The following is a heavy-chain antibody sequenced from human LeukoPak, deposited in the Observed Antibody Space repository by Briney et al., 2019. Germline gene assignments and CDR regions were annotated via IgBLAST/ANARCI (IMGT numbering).Heavy chain of an antibody. D-gene: IGHD3-22*01. Sequence: PSDTLSLPRTVSGDSVSTYYLNWVRQPAGKGLEWIGRIYTSGYTNYSPSLKSRVTMSVDTSKNQFSLKLSSVTAADTAMYYCARTSDYAFDYWGQGTLVTVSS. CDR1: GDSVSTYY. CDR3: ARTSDYAFDY. J-gene: IGHJ4*02. V-gene: IGHV4-4*07. CDR2: IYTSGYT.